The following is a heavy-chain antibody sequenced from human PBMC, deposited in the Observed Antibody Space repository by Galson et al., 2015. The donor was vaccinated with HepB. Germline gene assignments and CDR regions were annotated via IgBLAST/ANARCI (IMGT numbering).Heavy chain of an antibody. V-gene: IGHV1-2*06. CDR2: INPNSGGT. Sequence: SVKVSCKASGYTFTGYYMHWVRQAPGQGLEWMGRINPNSGGTNYAQKFQGRVTMTRDTSISTAYMELSRLRSEDTAVYYCARAAGYYYYMDVWGKGTTVTVSS. CDR1: GYTFTGYY. D-gene: IGHD6-25*01. J-gene: IGHJ6*03. CDR3: ARAAGYYYYMDV.